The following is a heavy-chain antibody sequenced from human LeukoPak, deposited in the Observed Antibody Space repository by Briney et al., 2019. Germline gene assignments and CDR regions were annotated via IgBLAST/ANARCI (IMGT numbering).Heavy chain of an antibody. V-gene: IGHV4-4*07. J-gene: IGHJ6*02. CDR1: GGSISSYY. CDR3: ARDTYDSSGYYQTHYYYYYYGMDV. Sequence: PSETLSLTCTFSGGSISSYYWSWIRQPAGKGLEWIGRIYTSGSTNYNPSLKSRVTMSVDTSKNQFSLKLSSVTAADTAVYYCARDTYDSSGYYQTHYYYYYYGMDVWGQGTTVTVSS. D-gene: IGHD3-22*01. CDR2: IYTSGST.